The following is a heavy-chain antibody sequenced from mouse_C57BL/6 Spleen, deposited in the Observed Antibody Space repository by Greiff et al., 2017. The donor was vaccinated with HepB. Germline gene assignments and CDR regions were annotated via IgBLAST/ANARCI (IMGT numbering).Heavy chain of an antibody. CDR2: IYPGDGDT. V-gene: IGHV1-82*01. CDR1: GYAFSSSW. J-gene: IGHJ1*03. Sequence: QVQLKQSGPELVKPGASVKISCKASGYAFSSSWMNWVKQRPGKGLEWIGRIYPGDGDTNYNGKFKGKATLTADKSSSTAYMQLSSLTSEDSAVYFCARSPYYGSSWNFDVWGTGTTVTVSS. D-gene: IGHD1-1*01. CDR3: ARSPYYGSSWNFDV.